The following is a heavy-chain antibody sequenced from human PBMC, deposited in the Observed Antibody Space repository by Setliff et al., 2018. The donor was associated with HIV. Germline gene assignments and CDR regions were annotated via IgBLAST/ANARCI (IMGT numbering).Heavy chain of an antibody. D-gene: IGHD3-3*01. CDR2: VYYSGST. V-gene: IGHV4-31*02. CDR3: ARGPFVLRFLERLVYFDY. J-gene: IGHJ4*02. CDR1: GGSISSSGYY. Sequence: SETLSLTCSVSGGSISSSGYYWSWIRQHPGKGLDWIGRVYYSGSTDYNPYLQSRATLSIDTSKNQFSLKLTSVIAADTAIYYCARGPFVLRFLERLVYFDYWGQGKLVTVPQ.